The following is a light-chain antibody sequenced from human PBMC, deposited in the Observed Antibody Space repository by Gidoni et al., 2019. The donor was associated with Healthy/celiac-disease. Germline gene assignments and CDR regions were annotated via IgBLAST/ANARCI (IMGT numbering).Light chain of an antibody. V-gene: IGKV3-15*01. CDR2: GAS. Sequence: DIVMTQAPATRSVSPGERATLSCTASQSLSSNLAWYQQKPGQAPRLLIYGASPRATGNPARFSGSGSGTEFTLTISSLQSEDFAVYYCQQYNNWPRTFGQGTKVEIK. CDR1: QSLSSN. J-gene: IGKJ1*01. CDR3: QQYNNWPRT.